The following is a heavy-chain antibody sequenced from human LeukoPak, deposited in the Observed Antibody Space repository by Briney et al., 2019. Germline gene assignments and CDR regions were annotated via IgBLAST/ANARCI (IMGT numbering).Heavy chain of an antibody. V-gene: IGHV3-15*01. CDR1: GFTVSSNY. CDR3: TTIYSGYDFRDRYYFDY. D-gene: IGHD5-12*01. J-gene: IGHJ4*02. CDR2: IKSKTDGGTT. Sequence: GGSLRLSCAASGFTVSSNYMSWVRQAPGKGLEWVGRIKSKTDGGTTDYAAPVKGRFTISRDDSKNTLYLQMNSLKTEDTAVYYCTTIYSGYDFRDRYYFDYWGQGTLVTVSS.